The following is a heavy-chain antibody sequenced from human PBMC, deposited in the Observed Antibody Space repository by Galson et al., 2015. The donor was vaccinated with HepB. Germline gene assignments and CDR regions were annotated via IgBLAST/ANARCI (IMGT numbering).Heavy chain of an antibody. CDR1: GFTFSSYA. D-gene: IGHD3-22*01. J-gene: IGHJ4*02. V-gene: IGHV3-30-3*01. Sequence: SLRLSCAASGFTFSSYAMHWVRQALGKGLEWVAVISYDGSNKYYADSVKGRFTISRDNSKNTLYLQMNSLRAEDTAVYYCARGGYYYDSSGYYYFDYWGQGTLVTVSS. CDR2: ISYDGSNK. CDR3: ARGGYYYDSSGYYYFDY.